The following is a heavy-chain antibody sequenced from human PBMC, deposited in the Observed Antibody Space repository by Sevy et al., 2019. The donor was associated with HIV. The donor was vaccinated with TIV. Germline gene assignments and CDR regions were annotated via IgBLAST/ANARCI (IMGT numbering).Heavy chain of an antibody. V-gene: IGHV3-33*01. J-gene: IGHJ4*02. D-gene: IGHD6-19*01. CDR3: AREDIRVAGIGYYFHS. CDR2: IWYDGTNR. CDR1: GFSISGYG. Sequence: GGSLRLSCAASGFSISGYGMHWVRQAPGKGLEWVTVIWYDGTNREYADSVKGRFTISRDNSKNSLYLQMNSLRVEDTAVYYCAREDIRVAGIGYYFHSWGQGTLVTVSS.